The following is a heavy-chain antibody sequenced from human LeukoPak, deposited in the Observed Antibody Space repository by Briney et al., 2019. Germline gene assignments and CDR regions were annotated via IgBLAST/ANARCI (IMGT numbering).Heavy chain of an antibody. D-gene: IGHD3-22*01. CDR3: ARPYYYDSRIDP. J-gene: IGHJ5*02. V-gene: IGHV4-30-4*01. CDR2: MYYSGST. Sequence: SETLSLTCTVSGSSISSGDYYWSWIRQPPGKGLEWIAYMYYSGSTYYNPSLKSRVTMSADTSKNQLSLKLSSVTAADTAVYYCARPYYYDSRIDPWGQGILVTVSS. CDR1: GSSISSGDYY.